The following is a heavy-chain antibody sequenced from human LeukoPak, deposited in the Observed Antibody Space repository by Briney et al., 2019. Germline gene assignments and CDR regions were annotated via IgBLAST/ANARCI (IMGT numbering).Heavy chain of an antibody. CDR1: GGSISSSSYY. Sequence: SETLSLTCTVSGGSISSSSYYWGWIRQPPGTGLEWIGSIYYSGSTYYNPSLKSRVTISVDTSKNQFSLKLSSVTAADTAVYCCARHVNRGIVVVIREPPYYMDVWGKGTTVTVSS. J-gene: IGHJ6*03. V-gene: IGHV4-39*01. D-gene: IGHD3-22*01. CDR2: IYYSGST. CDR3: ARHVNRGIVVVIREPPYYMDV.